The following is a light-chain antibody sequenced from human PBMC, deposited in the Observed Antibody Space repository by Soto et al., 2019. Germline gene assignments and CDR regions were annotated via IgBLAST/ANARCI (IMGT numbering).Light chain of an antibody. CDR3: GTWDHSVSGYV. V-gene: IGLV1-51*02. Sequence: QSALKQPPSVSAAPGQQVTISCSGSSSNIGNNYVSWFQHLPGATPKLLIYENNRRPTGIPDRFSGSKSATSATLGITGLQTGDEADYYCGTWDHSVSGYVFGTGTKVTVL. CDR1: SSNIGNNY. J-gene: IGLJ1*01. CDR2: ENN.